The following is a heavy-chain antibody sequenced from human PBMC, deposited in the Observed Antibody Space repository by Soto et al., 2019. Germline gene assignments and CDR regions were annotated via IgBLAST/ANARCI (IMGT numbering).Heavy chain of an antibody. CDR3: ARGVTAGVDY. J-gene: IGHJ4*02. CDR1: GYGFTSLD. Sequence: GASVKVSCKASGYGFTSLDINWVRQTTGQGLEWMGWMQPSSGRTGYAQKFQGRVTMTRDTPINTAYMELSSLTSDDTAFYYCARGVTAGVDYWGQGTLVTVSS. D-gene: IGHD1-26*01. CDR2: MQPSSGRT. V-gene: IGHV1-8*01.